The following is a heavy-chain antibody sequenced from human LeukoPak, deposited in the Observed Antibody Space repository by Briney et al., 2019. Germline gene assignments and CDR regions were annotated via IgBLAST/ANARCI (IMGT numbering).Heavy chain of an antibody. CDR1: GYPFTGYY. J-gene: IGHJ4*02. CDR2: INPNSGGT. V-gene: IGHV1-2*02. CDR3: ARGVVGATIDY. D-gene: IGHD1-26*01. Sequence: ASVQVSFQASGYPFTGYYMHWVRPAPGQGREWMGWINPNSGGTNYAQKFQGRVTMTRDTSISTAYMELSRLRSDDTAVYYCARGVVGATIDYWGQGTLVTVSS.